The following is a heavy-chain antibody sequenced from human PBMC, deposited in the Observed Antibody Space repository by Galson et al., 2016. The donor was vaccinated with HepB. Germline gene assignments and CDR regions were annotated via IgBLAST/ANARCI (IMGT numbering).Heavy chain of an antibody. D-gene: IGHD3-22*01. V-gene: IGHV1-69*13. J-gene: IGHJ4*02. CDR1: GFTFTTYA. CDR2: ISPIFGTA. CDR3: ARGHHYYDGRGYYPDY. Sequence: SVKVSCKASGFTFTTYAIHWVRQAPGQRLEWMGGISPIFGTANYAKTFQGRVTITADESTSTAYMELSSLRSEDTAVYYCARGHHYYDGRGYYPDYGGQGTLVTVSS.